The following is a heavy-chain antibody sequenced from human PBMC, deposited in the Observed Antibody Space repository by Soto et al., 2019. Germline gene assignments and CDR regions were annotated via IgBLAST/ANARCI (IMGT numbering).Heavy chain of an antibody. Sequence: EVQLVESGGGFVQTGRSLRLSCAASGFIFDDYAMHWVRQGPGKGLEWVSGLSWHSATVGYGEFVKGRFTISRDNARNSLYLQMNSLRPDDTAVYYCVKDNRAERGAFDHWGQGILVTVAS. CDR3: VKDNRAERGAFDH. J-gene: IGHJ4*02. D-gene: IGHD1-1*01. V-gene: IGHV3-9*01. CDR2: LSWHSATV. CDR1: GFIFDDYA.